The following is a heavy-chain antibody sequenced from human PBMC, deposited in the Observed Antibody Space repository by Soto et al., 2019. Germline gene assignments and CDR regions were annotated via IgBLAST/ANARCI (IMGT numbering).Heavy chain of an antibody. J-gene: IGHJ5*02. CDR1: GGTFSSYT. Sequence: QVQLVQSGAKVKKPGSSVKVSCKASGGTFSSYTINWVRQAPGQGLEWMGRIIPILDIANYAQKFQGRVTITADKSTTIVYMELSSLSSEDTAVYYCATWPIAAEVNTSGNNWFDPWGQGTQVTVSS. D-gene: IGHD3-22*01. CDR3: ATWPIAAEVNTSGNNWFDP. CDR2: IIPILDIA. V-gene: IGHV1-69*02.